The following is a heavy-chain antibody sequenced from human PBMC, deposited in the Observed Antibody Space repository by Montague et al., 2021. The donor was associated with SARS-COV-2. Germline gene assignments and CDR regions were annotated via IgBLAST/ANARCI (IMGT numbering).Heavy chain of an antibody. CDR2: IYDTAST. Sequence: SETLSLTCAVSGASIVSTDCWSWVRQPPGKGLEWIGEIYDTASTNYNPSLKSRVTMSVDKFNNQVSLQLKYLTAADTAVYFCMRAGGDVNRPQVWGQGALVIVSS. V-gene: IGHV4-4*02. CDR1: GASIVSTDC. J-gene: IGHJ4*02. CDR3: MRAGGDVNRPQV. D-gene: IGHD3-10*01.